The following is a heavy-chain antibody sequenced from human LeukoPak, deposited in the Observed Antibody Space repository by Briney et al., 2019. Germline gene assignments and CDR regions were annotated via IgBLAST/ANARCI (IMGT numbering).Heavy chain of an antibody. V-gene: IGHV5-51*01. D-gene: IGHD3-10*01. Sequence: GESLKISCKGSGYSFTSYWFGWLRQMPGKSVEGLVIIYPGDSDTRYSPSFQGQVTISADKSISTAYLQWSSLKASDTAMYYCARHQVVRGVIDWFDPWGQGTLVTVSS. CDR3: ARHQVVRGVIDWFDP. CDR1: GYSFTSYW. J-gene: IGHJ5*02. CDR2: IYPGDSDT.